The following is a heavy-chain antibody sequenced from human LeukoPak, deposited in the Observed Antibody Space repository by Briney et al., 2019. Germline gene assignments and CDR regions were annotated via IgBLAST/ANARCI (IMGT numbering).Heavy chain of an antibody. V-gene: IGHV4-59*01. CDR3: ARVPGVAGDNWFDP. Sequence: PSETLSLTCTVSGGSISGYYWSWIRQPPGKGLEWIGYIYYSGNSNYNPSLKSRVTISADTSKNQFSLNLSSVTAADTAVYYCARVPGVAGDNWFDPWGQGTLVTVSS. D-gene: IGHD6-19*01. J-gene: IGHJ5*02. CDR2: IYYSGNS. CDR1: GGSISGYY.